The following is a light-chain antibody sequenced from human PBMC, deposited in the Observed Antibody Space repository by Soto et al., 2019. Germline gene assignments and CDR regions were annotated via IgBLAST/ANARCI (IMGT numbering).Light chain of an antibody. CDR1: SSDVGAYNL. J-gene: IGLJ2*01. CDR2: EGS. Sequence: QSALTQPASVSGSPEQSITISCTGTSSDVGAYNLVSWYQQHPGKAPRLIIYEGSKRPSGISHRFSGSKSDNTASLTISGLRAGDEAHYHCCSYAGSRTFVFGGGTQLTVL. CDR3: CSYAGSRTFV. V-gene: IGLV2-23*01.